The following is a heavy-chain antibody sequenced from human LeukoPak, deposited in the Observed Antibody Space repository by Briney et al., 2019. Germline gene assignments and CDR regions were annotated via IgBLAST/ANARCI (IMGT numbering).Heavy chain of an antibody. CDR1: GFTFDDYG. V-gene: IGHV3-20*04. CDR3: ARVPYCGGDCPKYFQH. J-gene: IGHJ1*01. D-gene: IGHD2-21*02. Sequence: GGSPRLSCAASGFTFDDYGMSWVRQAPGKGLEWVSGINWNGGSTGYADSVKGRFTISRDNAKNSLYLQMNSLRAEDTALYYCARVPYCGGDCPKYFQHWGQGTLVTVSS. CDR2: INWNGGST.